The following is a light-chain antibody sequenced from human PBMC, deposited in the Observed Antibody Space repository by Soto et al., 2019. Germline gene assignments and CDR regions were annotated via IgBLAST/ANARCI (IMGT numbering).Light chain of an antibody. J-gene: IGLJ2*01. CDR2: GNS. V-gene: IGLV1-40*01. CDR3: QSYDSSLSGL. Sequence: QSVLTQPPSVSGAPGQRVTISCTGSSSIIGAGYDVHWYQQLPGTAPKLLIYGNSNRPSGVPDRFSGSKSGTSASLAITGLQADEEADYYCQSYDSSLSGLFGGGTKLTVL. CDR1: SSIIGAGYD.